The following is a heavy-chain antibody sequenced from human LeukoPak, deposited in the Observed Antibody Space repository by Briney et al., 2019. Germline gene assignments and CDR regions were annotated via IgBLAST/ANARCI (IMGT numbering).Heavy chain of an antibody. D-gene: IGHD6-6*01. CDR2: MNPNSGNT. CDR3: ARDGRIAAHQNWFDP. V-gene: IGHV1-8*01. Sequence: ASVKVSCKASGYTFTSYDINWVRQATGQGLEWMGWMNPNSGNTGYAQKFQGRVTMTRNTSISTAYMVLSSLRSEDTAVYYCARDGRIAAHQNWFDPWGQGTLVTVSS. CDR1: GYTFTSYD. J-gene: IGHJ5*02.